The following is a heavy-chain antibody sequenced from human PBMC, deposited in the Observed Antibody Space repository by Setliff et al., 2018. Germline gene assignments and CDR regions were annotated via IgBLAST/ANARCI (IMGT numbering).Heavy chain of an antibody. D-gene: IGHD2-8*01. CDR2: IKQDGSEK. V-gene: IGHV3-7*01. CDR3: AAKWCPTIDCRLPIYDF. J-gene: IGHJ4*02. Sequence: PEGSLRLSCAASGFPFSTYWLNWVRQAPGKGLEWVANIKQDGSEKYYVDSVKGRFTIARDNAQNSLYLQMDSLRAEDTAVYYCAAKWCPTIDCRLPIYDFWGKGTQVTVSS. CDR1: GFPFSTYW.